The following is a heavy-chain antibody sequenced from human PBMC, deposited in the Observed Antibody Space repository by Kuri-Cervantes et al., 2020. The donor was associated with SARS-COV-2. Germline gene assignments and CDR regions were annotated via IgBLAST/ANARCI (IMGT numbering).Heavy chain of an antibody. CDR3: ARESNYSHYYGTEV. Sequence: ESLKISCTVSGDSISSYYWSWIRQPPGKGLEWIGYIYYGGSTTYNPSLKSRVTISVDTSKNQFSLELDSVTAADTAVYYCARESNYSHYYGTEVWGQGTTVTVSS. V-gene: IGHV4-59*01. CDR2: IYYGGST. J-gene: IGHJ6*02. CDR1: GDSISSYY.